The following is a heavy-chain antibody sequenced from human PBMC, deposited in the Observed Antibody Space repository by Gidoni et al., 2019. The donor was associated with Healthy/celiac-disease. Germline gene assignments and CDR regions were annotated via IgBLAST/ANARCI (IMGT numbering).Heavy chain of an antibody. CDR2: ISYDGSNK. V-gene: IGHV3-30-3*01. J-gene: IGHJ4*02. CDR1: RFTFSSYA. CDR3: ARGQIAAAGTDY. D-gene: IGHD6-13*01. Sequence: QVQLVESGGGVVQPGRSLRLSCAASRFTFSSYAMHWVRQAPGKGLEWVAVISYDGSNKYYADSVKGRFTISRDNSKNTLYLQMNSLRAEDTAVYYCARGQIAAAGTDYWGQGTLVTVSS.